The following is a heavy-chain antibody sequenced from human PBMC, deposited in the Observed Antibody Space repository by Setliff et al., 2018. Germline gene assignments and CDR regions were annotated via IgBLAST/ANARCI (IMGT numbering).Heavy chain of an antibody. Sequence: ASVKVSCKASGYTFTSYGISWVRQAPGQGLEWMGWISAYNGNTNYAQKLQGRVTMTTDTSTSTAYMELRSLRSDDTAVYYCARNALTGTTRKYYYYMDVWGQGTMVTVSS. CDR3: ARNALTGTTRKYYYYMDV. CDR1: GYTFTSYG. CDR2: ISAYNGNT. J-gene: IGHJ6*03. V-gene: IGHV1-18*01. D-gene: IGHD1-7*01.